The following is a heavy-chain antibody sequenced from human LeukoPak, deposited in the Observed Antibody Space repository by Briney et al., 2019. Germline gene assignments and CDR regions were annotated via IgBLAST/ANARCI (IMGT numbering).Heavy chain of an antibody. CDR2: ISGSGGST. J-gene: IGHJ3*02. CDR1: GFTVSSNY. V-gene: IGHV3-23*01. CDR3: AKFGSTGPNAFDI. D-gene: IGHD3-16*01. Sequence: GGSLRLSCAASGFTVSSNYMSWVRQAPGKGLEWVSAISGSGGSTYYADSVKGRFTISRDNSKNTLYLQMNSLRAEDTAVYYCAKFGSTGPNAFDIWGQGTMVTVSS.